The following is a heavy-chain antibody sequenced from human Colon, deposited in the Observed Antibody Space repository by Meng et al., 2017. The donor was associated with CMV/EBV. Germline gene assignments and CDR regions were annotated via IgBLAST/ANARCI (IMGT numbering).Heavy chain of an antibody. CDR1: GGSISRSSYY. V-gene: IGHV4-61*05. Sequence: SETLSLTCSVSGGSISRSSYYWDWIRQPPGKGLEWIGYIYYSGSTNYNPSLKSRVTISVDTSKNQFSLKLSSVTAADTAVYYCAGLYSYGPLIGYFDYWGQGTLVTVSS. D-gene: IGHD5-18*01. CDR3: AGLYSYGPLIGYFDY. CDR2: IYYSGST. J-gene: IGHJ4*02.